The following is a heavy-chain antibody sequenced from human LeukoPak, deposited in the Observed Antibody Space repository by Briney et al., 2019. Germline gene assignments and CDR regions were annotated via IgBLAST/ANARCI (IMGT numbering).Heavy chain of an antibody. D-gene: IGHD2-15*01. V-gene: IGHV4-39*01. CDR2: IYYSGST. CDR1: GASISGSNYY. CDR3: ARGPYCSGGSCYLIYYFDY. Sequence: SSETLSLTCTVSGASISGSNYYWGWIRQPPGKGLEWIGSIYYSGSTYYNPSLKSRVTISAETSKNQFSLKLSSVTAADTAVYYCARGPYCSGGSCYLIYYFDYWGQGTLVTVSS. J-gene: IGHJ4*02.